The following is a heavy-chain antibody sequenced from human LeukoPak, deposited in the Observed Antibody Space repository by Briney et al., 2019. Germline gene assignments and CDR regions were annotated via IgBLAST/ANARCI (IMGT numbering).Heavy chain of an antibody. CDR3: ALTYYDFWSGYRTDLDY. CDR1: GYTFTGYY. V-gene: IGHV1-2*02. J-gene: IGHJ4*02. D-gene: IGHD3-3*01. CDR2: INPNSGGT. Sequence: ASVKVSCKASGYTFTGYYMHWVRQAPGQGLEWMGWINPNSGGTNYAQKFQGRFTMTRDTSISTAYMELSRLRSDDTAVYYCALTYYDFWSGYRTDLDYWGQGTLVTVSS.